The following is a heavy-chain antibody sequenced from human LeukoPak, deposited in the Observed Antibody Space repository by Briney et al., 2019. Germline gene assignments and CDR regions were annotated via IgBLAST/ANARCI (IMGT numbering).Heavy chain of an antibody. Sequence: ASVKVSCKASGGTFSSYAISWVRQATGQGLEWMGWMNPNSGNTGYAQKFQGRVTMTRNTSISTAYMELSSLRSEDTAVYYCARGVRRLRTPSTYYYYYYMDVWGKGTTVTVSS. V-gene: IGHV1-8*02. CDR2: MNPNSGNT. D-gene: IGHD5-12*01. CDR1: GGTFSSYA. J-gene: IGHJ6*03. CDR3: ARGVRRLRTPSTYYYYYYMDV.